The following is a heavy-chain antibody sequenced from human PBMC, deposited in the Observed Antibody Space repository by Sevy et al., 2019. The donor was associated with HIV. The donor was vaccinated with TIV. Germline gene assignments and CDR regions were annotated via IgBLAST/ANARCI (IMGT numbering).Heavy chain of an antibody. CDR2: IHHTGKT. CDR1: GCSIISSTYY. D-gene: IGHD2-21*01. V-gene: IGHV4-39*01. J-gene: IGHJ4*02. Sequence: SDTLSLTCTVSGCSIISSTYYWDWIRQPPGKGLGWSGNIHHTGKTYYIPSLRSRVTMSVDTSKNQFTLNLNSVTAAETAVYYCARHPANSNEFEYWGRGTLVTVSS. CDR3: ARHPANSNEFEY.